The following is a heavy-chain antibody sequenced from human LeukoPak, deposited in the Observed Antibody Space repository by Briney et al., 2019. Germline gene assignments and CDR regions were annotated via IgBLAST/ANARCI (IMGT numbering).Heavy chain of an antibody. D-gene: IGHD6-13*01. CDR1: GFTVSSNY. J-gene: IGHJ5*02. CDR2: IYSGGST. CDR3: ARGSSSGWFDP. Sequence: PGGSLRLSCSASGFTVSSNYMSWVRQAPGKGLEWVTVIYSGGSTYYADSVKGRFTISRDNSKNTLYLQMNSLRAEDTAVYYCARGSSSGWFDPWGQGTLVTVSS. V-gene: IGHV3-66*02.